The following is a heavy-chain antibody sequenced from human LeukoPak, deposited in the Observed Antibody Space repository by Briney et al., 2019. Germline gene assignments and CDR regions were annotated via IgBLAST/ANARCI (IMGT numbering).Heavy chain of an antibody. CDR3: AHISTMVRGVTDWFDP. CDR1: GFSLSTSGVG. J-gene: IGHJ5*02. V-gene: IGHV2-5*02. Sequence: SGPTLVEPTQTLTLTCTFSGFSLSTSGVGVGWIRQPPGKALEWLALIYWDDDKRYSPSLKSRLTITKDTSKNQVVLTMTNMDPVDTATYYCAHISTMVRGVTDWFDPWGQGTLVTVSS. D-gene: IGHD3-10*01. CDR2: IYWDDDK.